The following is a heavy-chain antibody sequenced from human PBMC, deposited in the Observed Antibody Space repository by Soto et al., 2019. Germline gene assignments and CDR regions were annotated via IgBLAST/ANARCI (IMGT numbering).Heavy chain of an antibody. V-gene: IGHV1-46*01. CDR3: ARGGHVVVVTAALDY. CDR2: VNPSGGHT. Sequence: QVQLMQSGAEVKKPGASVKVSCKASGDTFTDYYIHWVRQAPGQGLEWMGTVNPSGGHTTYAQHPLDRVNMTRDTSTSTLYMELTSLTSDDTPIYYCARGGHVVVVTAALDYWGQGTLVTVSS. D-gene: IGHD2-21*02. CDR1: GDTFTDYY. J-gene: IGHJ4*02.